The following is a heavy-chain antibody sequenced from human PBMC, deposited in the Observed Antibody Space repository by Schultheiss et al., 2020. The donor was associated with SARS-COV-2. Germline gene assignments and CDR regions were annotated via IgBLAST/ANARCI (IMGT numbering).Heavy chain of an antibody. CDR2: INHSGST. Sequence: SQTLSLTCTVSGGSISSYYWSWIRQPPGKGLEWIGEINHSGSTNYNPSLKSRVTISVDTSKNQFSLKLSSVTAADTAVYYCARRPSLGGTIWFDPWGQGTLVTVSS. J-gene: IGHJ5*02. CDR1: GGSISSYY. CDR3: ARRPSLGGTIWFDP. V-gene: IGHV4-34*01. D-gene: IGHD3-16*01.